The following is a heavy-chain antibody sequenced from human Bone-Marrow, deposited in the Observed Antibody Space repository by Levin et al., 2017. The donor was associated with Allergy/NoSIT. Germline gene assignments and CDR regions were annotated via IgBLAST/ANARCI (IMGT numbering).Heavy chain of an antibody. Sequence: PGGSLRLSCAASGFTVSSNYLGWVRQAPGKGLEWVSVIYSAGNTYYADSVKGRFTISRDNSKNTLYLQMNSLGAEDTAVYYCASRSGGYARTFYYFGVDVWGQGTTVTVSS. D-gene: IGHD6-25*01. CDR3: ASRSGGYARTFYYFGVDV. V-gene: IGHV3-53*01. CDR1: GFTVSSNY. CDR2: IYSAGNT. J-gene: IGHJ6*02.